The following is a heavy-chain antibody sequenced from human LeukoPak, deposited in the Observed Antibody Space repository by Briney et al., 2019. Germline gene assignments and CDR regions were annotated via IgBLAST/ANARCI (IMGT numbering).Heavy chain of an antibody. CDR3: AKGSGPLAVAAPFGFDY. CDR1: GFTFSSYS. D-gene: IGHD6-19*01. J-gene: IGHJ4*02. Sequence: GGSLRLSCAASGFTFSSYSMNWVRQAPGKGLEWVSSISSSSSYIYYADSVKGRFTISRDNAKNSLYLQMNSLRAEDMALYYCAKGSGPLAVAAPFGFDYWGQGTLVTVSS. V-gene: IGHV3-21*04. CDR2: ISSSSSYI.